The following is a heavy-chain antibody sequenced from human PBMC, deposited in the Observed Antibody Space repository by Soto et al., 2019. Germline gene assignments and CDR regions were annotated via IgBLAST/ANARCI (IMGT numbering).Heavy chain of an antibody. V-gene: IGHV1-18*01. J-gene: IGHJ4*02. Sequence: QVQLVQSGAEEKKPGASVKVSCKASGYTFSSYGIRWVRQAPGQGLEWMGWISAYNGDAKYAQKFQGRVTLTTDTSTSTAYMELRSRRSDDTAVYYWARDIDGAGGCHWGQGTLVTVSS. D-gene: IGHD4-17*01. CDR3: ARDIDGAGGCH. CDR1: GYTFSSYG. CDR2: ISAYNGDA.